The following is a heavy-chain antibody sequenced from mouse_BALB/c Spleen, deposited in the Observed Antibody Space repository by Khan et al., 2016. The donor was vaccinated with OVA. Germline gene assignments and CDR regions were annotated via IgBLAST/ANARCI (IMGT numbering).Heavy chain of an antibody. CDR3: ARSGYGSLAY. CDR1: GYSFTNYW. V-gene: IGHV1-7*01. Sequence: VQLQESGAELAKPGASVKMSCEASGYSFTNYWMNWVKQRPGQGLEWIRYINPSTGYTDYNQKFKDKATLTADKSSSTAYMQLSSLTSEDSAVYYCARSGYGSLAYWGQGTLVIVSA. CDR2: INPSTGYT. J-gene: IGHJ3*01. D-gene: IGHD2-2*01.